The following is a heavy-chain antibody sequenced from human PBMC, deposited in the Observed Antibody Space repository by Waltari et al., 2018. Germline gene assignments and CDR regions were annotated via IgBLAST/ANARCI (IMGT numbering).Heavy chain of an antibody. CDR1: GGTFSSYA. V-gene: IGHV1-69*01. J-gene: IGHJ3*02. CDR2: NRPIFGTA. D-gene: IGHD3-10*01. Sequence: QVQLVQSGAEVKKPGSSVKVSCKASGGTFSSYAISWVRQAPGQGLEWMGGNRPIFGTANYAQKCQGRVTITADESTSTADMELSSLRSEDTCVYYCARDKGSITINQTPWTAFDSWGQGTMGTGSS. CDR3: ARDKGSITINQTPWTAFDS.